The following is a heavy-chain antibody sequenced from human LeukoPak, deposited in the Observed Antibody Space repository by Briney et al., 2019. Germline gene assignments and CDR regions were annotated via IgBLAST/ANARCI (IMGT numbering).Heavy chain of an antibody. V-gene: IGHV1-2*02. J-gene: IGHJ5*02. Sequence: GASVKVSCKASGYTFTGYYMHWVRQAPGQGLERMGWINPNSGGTNYAQKFQGRVTMTRDTSISTAYVELSSLRSDDTAVYYCAREGPLIAAVPWFDPWGQGTLVTVSS. CDR3: AREGPLIAAVPWFDP. D-gene: IGHD6-13*01. CDR1: GYTFTGYY. CDR2: INPNSGGT.